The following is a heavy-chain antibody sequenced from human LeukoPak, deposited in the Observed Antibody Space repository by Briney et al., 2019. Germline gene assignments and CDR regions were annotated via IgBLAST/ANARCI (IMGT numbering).Heavy chain of an antibody. J-gene: IGHJ5*02. Sequence: ASVKVSCKASGYTFTSYDINWVRQATGQGLEWLGWMNPSSGNTGYAQKFQGRVTMTRDTSISTAYMELSSLRSEDTAVYYCAAARDIVVVPAAIKEVGFDPWGQGTLVTVSS. CDR3: AAARDIVVVPAAIKEVGFDP. D-gene: IGHD2-2*02. V-gene: IGHV1-8*01. CDR2: MNPSSGNT. CDR1: GYTFTSYD.